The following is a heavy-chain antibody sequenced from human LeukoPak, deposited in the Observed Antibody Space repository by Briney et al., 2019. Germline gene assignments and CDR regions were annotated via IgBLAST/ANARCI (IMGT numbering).Heavy chain of an antibody. CDR3: ARTSDYAQFDY. J-gene: IGHJ4*02. V-gene: IGHV3-66*01. CDR1: GFTVSSNY. D-gene: IGHD3-16*01. CDR2: IYSGGST. Sequence: GGSLRLSCAASGFTVSSNYVSWVRQAPGKGLEWVSVIYSGGSTYYADSVKGRFTISRDNSKNTLYLQMNSLRAEDTAVYYCARTSDYAQFDYWGQGTLVTVSS.